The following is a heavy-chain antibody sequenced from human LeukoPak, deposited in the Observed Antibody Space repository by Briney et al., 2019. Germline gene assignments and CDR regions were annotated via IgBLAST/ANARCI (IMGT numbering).Heavy chain of an antibody. Sequence: PGGSLRLSCAASGFTFSSYGMHWVRQAPGKGLEWVAVISYDGSNKYYADSVKGRFTISRDNSKNTLYLQMNSLRAEDTAVYYCAKDTSQLYYYDSSGYSHLGYWGQGTLVTVSS. CDR1: GFTFSSYG. CDR2: ISYDGSNK. D-gene: IGHD3-22*01. CDR3: AKDTSQLYYYDSSGYSHLGY. V-gene: IGHV3-30*18. J-gene: IGHJ4*02.